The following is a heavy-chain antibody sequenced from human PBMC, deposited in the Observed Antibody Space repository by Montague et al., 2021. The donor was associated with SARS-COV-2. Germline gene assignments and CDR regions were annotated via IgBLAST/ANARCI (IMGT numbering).Heavy chain of an antibody. J-gene: IGHJ4*02. D-gene: IGHD3-22*01. CDR1: GGSFSAYC. V-gene: IGHV4-34*01. Sequence: SETLSLTCAVYGGSFSAYCWCWIRQAPGKGLEWIGQINHSGGTNYSPSLKSRVTISLDTSKNQFSLNLNSVTAADTAVYYCARGLPPPPSYYYESSGYYFDQWGQGTLVTVSS. CDR2: INHSGGT. CDR3: ARGLPPPPSYYYESSGYYFDQ.